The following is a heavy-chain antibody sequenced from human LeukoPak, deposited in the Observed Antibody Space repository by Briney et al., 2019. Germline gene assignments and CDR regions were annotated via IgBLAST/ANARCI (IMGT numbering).Heavy chain of an antibody. CDR3: ARERYYYAGSGYYLYDY. D-gene: IGHD3-22*01. CDR1: GFTVSSNY. J-gene: IGHJ4*02. Sequence: GGSLRLSCAASGFTVSSNYMSWVRQAPGKGLEWVSVIYSGGSTYYADSVKGRFTISRDNSKNTLYLQMNSLRAEDTAVYYCARERYYYAGSGYYLYDYWGQGTLVTVSS. V-gene: IGHV3-66*01. CDR2: IYSGGST.